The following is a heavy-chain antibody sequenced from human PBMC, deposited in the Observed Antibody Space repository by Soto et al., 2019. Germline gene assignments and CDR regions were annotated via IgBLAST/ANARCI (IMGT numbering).Heavy chain of an antibody. J-gene: IGHJ1*01. D-gene: IGHD6-13*01. Sequence: GGSLRLSCAASGFTFSSYAMSWVRQAPGKGLEWVSAISGSGGSTYYADSVKGRFTISRDNSKNTLYLQMNSLRAEDTAVYYCAKDDDALIAATGTEYFQHWGQGTLVTVSS. CDR1: GFTFSSYA. CDR3: AKDDDALIAATGTEYFQH. V-gene: IGHV3-23*01. CDR2: ISGSGGST.